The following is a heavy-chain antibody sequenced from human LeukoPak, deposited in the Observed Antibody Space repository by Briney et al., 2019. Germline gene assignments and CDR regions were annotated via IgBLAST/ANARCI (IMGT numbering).Heavy chain of an antibody. CDR3: VHINSWGSYSVFDY. J-gene: IGHJ4*02. CDR1: GFSLTTSGVG. Sequence: SGPTLVKPRQTLTLTCTFSGFSLTTSGVGVGWIRQPPGKALEWLALIYWNDDRHYSPSLKSSLTITKDTSKNQVVPTMTKMDPVDTATYYCVHINSWGSYSVFDYWGQGTLVTVSS. D-gene: IGHD3-16*01. V-gene: IGHV2-5*01. CDR2: IYWNDDR.